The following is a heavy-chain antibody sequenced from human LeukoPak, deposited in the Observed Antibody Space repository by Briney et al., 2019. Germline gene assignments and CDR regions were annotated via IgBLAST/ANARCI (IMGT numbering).Heavy chain of an antibody. CDR1: GYTFTSYY. CDR3: AKDREARSVAYDAFDI. CDR2: INPSGGST. Sequence: ASVKVSCKASGYTFTSYYMHWVRQAPGQGLEWMGIINPSGGSTSYAQKFQGRVTMTRDMSTSTAYMELSSLRSEDTAVYYCAKDREARSVAYDAFDIWGQGTKVTVSS. J-gene: IGHJ3*02. V-gene: IGHV1-46*01. D-gene: IGHD3-3*01.